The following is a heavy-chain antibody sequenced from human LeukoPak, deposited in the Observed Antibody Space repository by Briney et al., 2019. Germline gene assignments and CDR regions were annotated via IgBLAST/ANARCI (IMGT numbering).Heavy chain of an antibody. CDR2: INPNSGGT. V-gene: IGHV1-2*02. CDR1: GYTFTSYA. CDR3: ARERELLAHYFDY. D-gene: IGHD1-26*01. Sequence: GASVKVSCKASGYTFTSYAMNWVRQAPGQGLEWMGWINPNSGGTNYAQKFQGRVTMTRDTSISTAYMELSRLRSDDTAVYYCARERELLAHYFDYWGQGTLVTVSS. J-gene: IGHJ4*02.